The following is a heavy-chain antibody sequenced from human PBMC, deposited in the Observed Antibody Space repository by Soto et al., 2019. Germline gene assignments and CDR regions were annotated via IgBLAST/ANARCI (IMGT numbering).Heavy chain of an antibody. D-gene: IGHD6-19*01. Sequence: EVQLVESGGGLIQPGGSLRLSCAASGLIVNNNYMSWVRQAPGKGLEWVSVLYSGANTNYADSVKGRFTISSDNSKNTLYLEMNSLRAEDTAVYYCARDTGKGAVTGYFDYWGQGTLVTVSS. V-gene: IGHV3-53*01. J-gene: IGHJ4*02. CDR1: GLIVNNNY. CDR3: ARDTGKGAVTGYFDY. CDR2: LYSGANT.